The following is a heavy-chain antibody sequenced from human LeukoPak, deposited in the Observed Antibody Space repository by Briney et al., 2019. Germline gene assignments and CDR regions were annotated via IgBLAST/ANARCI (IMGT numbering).Heavy chain of an antibody. V-gene: IGHV4-34*01. J-gene: IGHJ4*02. CDR2: INHSGST. CDR3: ASSLVTMKLGRRYYFDY. Sequence: SETLSLXCAVYGGSFSGYYWSWSRQPPGKGLEWIGEINHSGSTNYNPSLKSRVTISVDTSKNQFSLKLSSVTAADTAVYYCASSLVTMKLGRRYYFDYWGQGTLVTVSS. D-gene: IGHD2-8*02. CDR1: GGSFSGYY.